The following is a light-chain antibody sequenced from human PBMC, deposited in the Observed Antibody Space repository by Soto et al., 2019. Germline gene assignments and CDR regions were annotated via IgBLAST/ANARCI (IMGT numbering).Light chain of an antibody. Sequence: QSALTQPASVSGSPGQSITISCTGTSSDVGSYNLVSWYQHHPGKAPKLMIYEVSKRPSGVSNRFSGSKSGNTASPTISGLQTADEADYFCCSYAGSGTLIFGGGTKVTVL. J-gene: IGLJ2*01. CDR1: SSDVGSYNL. CDR2: EVS. V-gene: IGLV2-23*02. CDR3: CSYAGSGTLI.